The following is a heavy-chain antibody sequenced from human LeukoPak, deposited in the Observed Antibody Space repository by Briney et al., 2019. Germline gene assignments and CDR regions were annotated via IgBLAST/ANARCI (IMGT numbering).Heavy chain of an antibody. CDR2: INAGNGNT. Sequence: ASVKVSCKASGYTFTSYAMHWVRQAPGQRLEWMGWINAGNGNTKYSQKFQGRVTITRDTSASTAYMELSSLRSEDTAVYYCARWGRIGRMNDAFDIWGQGTMVTVSS. D-gene: IGHD2-15*01. J-gene: IGHJ3*02. CDR1: GYTFTSYA. CDR3: ARWGRIGRMNDAFDI. V-gene: IGHV1-3*01.